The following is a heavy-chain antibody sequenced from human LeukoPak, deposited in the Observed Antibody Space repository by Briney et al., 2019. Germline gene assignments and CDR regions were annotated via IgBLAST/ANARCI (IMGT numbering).Heavy chain of an antibody. Sequence: ASVKVSCKASGGTFSSYAISWVRQAPGQGLEWMGRIIPILGIANYAQKFQGRVTMTRNTSISTAYMEPSSLRSEDTAVYYCARGVLWFGEDTNWFDPWGQGTLVTVSS. CDR1: GGTFSSYA. V-gene: IGHV1-69*04. CDR2: IIPILGIA. D-gene: IGHD3-10*01. CDR3: ARGVLWFGEDTNWFDP. J-gene: IGHJ5*02.